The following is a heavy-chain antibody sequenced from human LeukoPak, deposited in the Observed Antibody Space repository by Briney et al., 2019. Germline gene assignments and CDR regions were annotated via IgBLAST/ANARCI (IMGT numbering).Heavy chain of an antibody. Sequence: GGSLRLSCAVSGFTFDDYAMHWVRQVPGKGLEWVSGINWNSDSIGYADSVKGRFTTSRDNAKNSLYLQMNSLRAEDTAFYYCARDLSLIALTDWGQGTLVTVSS. V-gene: IGHV3-9*01. CDR3: ARDLSLIALTD. CDR1: GFTFDDYA. D-gene: IGHD3-22*01. CDR2: INWNSDSI. J-gene: IGHJ4*02.